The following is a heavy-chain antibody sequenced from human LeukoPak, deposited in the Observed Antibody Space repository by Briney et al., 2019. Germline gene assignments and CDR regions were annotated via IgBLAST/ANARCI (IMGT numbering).Heavy chain of an antibody. CDR1: GFTFSSYW. CDR2: IKHDGSEK. CDR3: ARDQTRELLWFGEPKYYYYYYYIDV. V-gene: IGHV3-7*01. J-gene: IGHJ6*03. D-gene: IGHD3-10*01. Sequence: PGGSLRLSCAASGFTFSSYWMSWVRQAPGKGLEWVANIKHDGSEKYYVDSVKGRFTISRDNAKNSLYLQMNSLRAEDTAVYYCARDQTRELLWFGEPKYYYYYYYIDVWGKGTTVTISS.